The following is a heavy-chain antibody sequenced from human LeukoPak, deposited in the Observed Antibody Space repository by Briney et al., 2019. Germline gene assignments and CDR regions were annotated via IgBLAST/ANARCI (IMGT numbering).Heavy chain of an antibody. Sequence: GGSLRLSCAASGFTFSSYEMNWVRQAPGKGLEWVSYISSSGTTIFYADSVKGRFTISRDKAKNSLYLQMNSLRAEDTAVYYCASRNRRDGYNYFDHWGQGTLVTVSS. CDR1: GFTFSSYE. CDR3: ASRNRRDGYNYFDH. CDR2: ISSSGTTI. V-gene: IGHV3-48*03. J-gene: IGHJ4*02. D-gene: IGHD5-24*01.